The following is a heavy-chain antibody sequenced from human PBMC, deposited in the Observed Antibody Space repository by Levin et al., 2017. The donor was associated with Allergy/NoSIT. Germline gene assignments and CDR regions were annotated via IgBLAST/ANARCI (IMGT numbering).Heavy chain of an antibody. V-gene: IGHV3-23*01. Sequence: GGSLRLSCAASGFTLSSFGMHWVRQGPGMGLEWVSVITGGGFNTYYGDSVKGRFTVSRDDSKDTMYLELNTLRAEDTAVYYCAKKQGGTSGFSFDVWGQGTTVTVSS. J-gene: IGHJ3*01. D-gene: IGHD1-1*01. CDR1: GFTLSSFG. CDR2: ITGGGFNT. CDR3: AKKQGGTSGFSFDV.